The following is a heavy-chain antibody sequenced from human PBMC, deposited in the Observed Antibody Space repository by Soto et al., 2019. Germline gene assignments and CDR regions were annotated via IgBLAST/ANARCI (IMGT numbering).Heavy chain of an antibody. Sequence: QITLKESGPPLVKPTQTLTLTCTFSGFSLSTSGVGVGWIRQPPGKALEWLALIYWDDDKRYSPSLKSRLNITKDTSKNQVVLTMTNMDPVDTATYYCAHSLIPNWGSRGAFDYWGQGTLVTVSS. V-gene: IGHV2-5*02. D-gene: IGHD7-27*01. CDR1: GFSLSTSGVG. CDR3: AHSLIPNWGSRGAFDY. J-gene: IGHJ4*02. CDR2: IYWDDDK.